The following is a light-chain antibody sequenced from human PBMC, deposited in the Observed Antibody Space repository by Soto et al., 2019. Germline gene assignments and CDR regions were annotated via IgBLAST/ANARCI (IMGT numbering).Light chain of an antibody. CDR3: QNYDSAPLA. CDR2: GAS. CDR1: QGFSNS. J-gene: IGKJ4*01. V-gene: IGKV1-27*01. Sequence: DIQMTQSPSSLTASIGDRVTISCRASQGFSNSLAWYQQKPGKVPTLLIYGASILQSGVPSRFSGSVSGTEFTLTISCLQPEDVATYFCQNYDSAPLAFGGGTNVEIK.